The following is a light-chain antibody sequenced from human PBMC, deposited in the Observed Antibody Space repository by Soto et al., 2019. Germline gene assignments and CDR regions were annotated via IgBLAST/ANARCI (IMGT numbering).Light chain of an antibody. CDR3: QQYYSYPPT. V-gene: IGKV1-5*01. CDR1: QSISSW. CDR2: DAS. J-gene: IGKJ1*01. Sequence: DIKMTQSPSTLSASVGDRVTITCRASQSISSWLAWYQQKPGKAPKLLIYDASSLESGVPSRFSGSGSGTDFTLTISCLQSEDFATYYCQQYYSYPPTFGQGTKVDIK.